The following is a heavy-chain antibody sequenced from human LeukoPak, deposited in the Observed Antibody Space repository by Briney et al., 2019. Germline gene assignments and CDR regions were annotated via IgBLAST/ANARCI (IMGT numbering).Heavy chain of an antibody. Sequence: SETLSLTCTVSGGSISSYYWSWIRQPPGKGLEWIGYIYYSGSTNYNPSLKSRVTISVDTSKNQFSLKLSSVTAADTAVYYCAIVMGAAARHFDYWGQGTLVTVSS. CDR1: GGSISSYY. V-gene: IGHV4-59*01. CDR3: AIVMGAAARHFDY. CDR2: IYYSGST. D-gene: IGHD6-6*01. J-gene: IGHJ4*02.